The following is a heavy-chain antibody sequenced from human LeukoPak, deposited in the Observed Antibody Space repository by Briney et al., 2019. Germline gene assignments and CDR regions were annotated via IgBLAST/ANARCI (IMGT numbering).Heavy chain of an antibody. CDR1: GLTFRNYA. V-gene: IGHV3-23*01. CDR2: ISGNGLET. J-gene: IGHJ4*02. CDR3: AKGGHYSFFDY. D-gene: IGHD5-18*01. Sequence: GGSLRLSCEASGLTFRNYAMTWVRQAPGKGLEWVSTISGNGLETFYADAVKGRFTISRDNSKENSFLQRSRLRVEDTAVYYCAKGGHYSFFDYWGQGTLLTVST.